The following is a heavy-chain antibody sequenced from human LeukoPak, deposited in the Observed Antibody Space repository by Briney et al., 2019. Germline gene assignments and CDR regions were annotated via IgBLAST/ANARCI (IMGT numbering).Heavy chain of an antibody. CDR3: AKAEGFGELAKDYYYYGMDV. Sequence: GGSLRLSCAASGFTFSSYAMSWVRQAPGKGPEWVSAISGSGGSTYYADSVKGRFTISRDNSKNTLYLQMNSLRAEDTAVYYCAKAEGFGELAKDYYYYGMDVWGQGTTVTVSS. CDR2: ISGSGGST. D-gene: IGHD3-10*01. CDR1: GFTFSSYA. J-gene: IGHJ6*02. V-gene: IGHV3-23*01.